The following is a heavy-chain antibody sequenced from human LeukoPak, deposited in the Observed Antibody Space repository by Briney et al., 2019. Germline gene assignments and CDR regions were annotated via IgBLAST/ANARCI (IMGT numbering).Heavy chain of an antibody. CDR1: GFTFSSYG. CDR3: AKAYCSSTSCLVTDYMDV. J-gene: IGHJ6*03. Sequence: GGSLRLSCAASGFTFSSYGMHWVRQAPGKGLEWVAFIRYDGSNKYYADSVKGRFTISRDNSKNTLYLQMNSLRAEDTAVYYCAKAYCSSTSCLVTDYMDVWGKGTTVTVSS. D-gene: IGHD2-2*01. V-gene: IGHV3-30*02. CDR2: IRYDGSNK.